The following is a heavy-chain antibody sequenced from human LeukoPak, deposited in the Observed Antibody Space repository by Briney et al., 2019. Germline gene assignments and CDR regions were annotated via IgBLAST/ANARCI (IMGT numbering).Heavy chain of an antibody. Sequence: ASVKVSCKVSGYTFTYYYIHWVRQAPGQGLEWMGWINPISGGTNYAEKFQGRVTTTRDTSINTAYMEVTRLTSDDTAVYYCAREDGSFDYWGQGTLVIVSS. CDR3: AREDGSFDY. V-gene: IGHV1-2*02. CDR1: GYTFTYYY. J-gene: IGHJ4*02. CDR2: INPISGGT. D-gene: IGHD5-24*01.